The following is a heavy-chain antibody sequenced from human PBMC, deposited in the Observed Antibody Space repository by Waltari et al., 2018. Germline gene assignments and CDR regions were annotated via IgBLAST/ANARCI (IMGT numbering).Heavy chain of an antibody. D-gene: IGHD2-2*01. CDR2: INHSGST. V-gene: IGHV4-34*01. CDR1: GGSFIGYY. Sequence: QVQLQQWGAGLLKPSETLSLTCAVYGGSFIGYYWSWIRQPPGKGLEWIGEINHSGSTNYNPSLKSRVTISVDTSKNQFSLKLSSVTAADTAVYYCAVVPAAIGYYGMDVWGQGTTVTVSS. J-gene: IGHJ6*02. CDR3: AVVPAAIGYYGMDV.